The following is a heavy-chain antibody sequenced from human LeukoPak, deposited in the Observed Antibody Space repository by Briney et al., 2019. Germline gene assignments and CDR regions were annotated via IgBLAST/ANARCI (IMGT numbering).Heavy chain of an antibody. CDR2: FDPEDGET. Sequence: GASVKVSCKVSGYTLTELSMHWVRQAPGKGLEWMGGFDPEDGETIYAQKFQGRVTMTEDTSTDTAYMELSSLRSEDTAVYYCATAFRYYYGSGTSKFEPWGQGTLVTVSS. V-gene: IGHV1-24*01. CDR3: ATAFRYYYGSGTSKFEP. CDR1: GYTLTELS. J-gene: IGHJ5*02. D-gene: IGHD3-10*01.